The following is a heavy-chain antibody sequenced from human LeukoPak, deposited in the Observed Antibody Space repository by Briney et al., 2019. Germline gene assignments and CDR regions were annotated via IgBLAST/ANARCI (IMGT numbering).Heavy chain of an antibody. CDR3: ARDGIVVVPAAKRRYYYMDV. Sequence: GGSLRLSYAASAASGFTFSSFIMNWVRQAPGKGLEWVAVISYDGSNKYYADSVKGRFTISRDNSKNTLYLQMNSLRAEDTAVYYCARDGIVVVPAAKRRYYYMDVWGKGTTVTVSS. D-gene: IGHD2-2*01. J-gene: IGHJ6*03. CDR2: ISYDGSNK. V-gene: IGHV3-30-3*01. CDR1: GFTFSSFI.